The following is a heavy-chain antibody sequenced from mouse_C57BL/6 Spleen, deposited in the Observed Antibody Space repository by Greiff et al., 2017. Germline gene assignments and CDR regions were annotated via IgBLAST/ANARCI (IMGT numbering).Heavy chain of an antibody. J-gene: IGHJ4*01. D-gene: IGHD2-1*01. CDR2: INPYNGGT. Sequence: VHVKQSGPVLVKPGASVKMSCKASGYTFTDYYMNWVKQSHGKSLEWIGVINPYNGGTSYNQKFKGKATLTVDKSSSTAYMELNSLTSEDSAVYYCARNSGNPYAMDYWGQGTSVTVSS. CDR1: GYTFTDYY. CDR3: ARNSGNPYAMDY. V-gene: IGHV1-19*01.